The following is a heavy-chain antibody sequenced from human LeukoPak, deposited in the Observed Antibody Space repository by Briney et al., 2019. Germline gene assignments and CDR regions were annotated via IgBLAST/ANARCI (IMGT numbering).Heavy chain of an antibody. V-gene: IGHV3-30*02. D-gene: IGHD3-22*01. Sequence: PGGSLRLSCAASGFTFSSYGMHWVRQAPGKGLEWVAFIRYDGSNKYYADSVKGRFTISRDNSKNTLYLQMNSLRAEDTAVYYCANYRSYYYDSSGYLKWGQGTLVTVSS. J-gene: IGHJ4*02. CDR2: IRYDGSNK. CDR3: ANYRSYYYDSSGYLK. CDR1: GFTFSSYG.